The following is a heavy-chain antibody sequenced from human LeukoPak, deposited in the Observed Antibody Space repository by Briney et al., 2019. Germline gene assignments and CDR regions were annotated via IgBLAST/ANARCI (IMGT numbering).Heavy chain of an antibody. CDR1: GGSISSGSYY. CDR2: IYTSGST. Sequence: SETLSLTCTVSGGSISSGSYYWSWIRQPAGKGLEWIGRIYTSGSTSYNLFLNSRVSMSLDTSKNQFSLKLKSVTTEDTAVYYCASQMSGTSVSFWGQGTLVTVSS. D-gene: IGHD2-2*01. CDR3: ASQMSGTSVSF. J-gene: IGHJ4*02. V-gene: IGHV4-61*02.